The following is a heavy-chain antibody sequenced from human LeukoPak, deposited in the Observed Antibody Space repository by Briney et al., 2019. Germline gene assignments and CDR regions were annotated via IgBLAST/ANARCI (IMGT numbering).Heavy chain of an antibody. CDR2: ISSSSSTI. CDR1: GFTFSSYS. D-gene: IGHD3-22*01. CDR3: AKKKDSSGYQNFHYFDY. Sequence: GGSLRLSCAASGFTFSSYSMNWVRQAPGKGLEWVSYISSSSSTIYYADSVKGRFTISRDNAKNSLYLQMNSLRAEDTAVYYCAKKKDSSGYQNFHYFDYWGQGTLVTVSS. J-gene: IGHJ4*02. V-gene: IGHV3-48*04.